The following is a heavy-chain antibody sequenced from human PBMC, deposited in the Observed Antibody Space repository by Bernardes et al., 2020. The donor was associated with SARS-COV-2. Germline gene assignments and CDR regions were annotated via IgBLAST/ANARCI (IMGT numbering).Heavy chain of an antibody. CDR2: INPDGSSS. CDR3: ARGTGNYGDWDY. Sequence: GGSLRLSCAASGFTFSNYWMHWVRQGPGKGLVWVSRINPDGSSSNYADSVKGRFTISRDHAKNTLYLQMNSLRADDTAMYYCARGTGNYGDWDYWGHGTLVTVSS. D-gene: IGHD1-7*01. J-gene: IGHJ4*01. V-gene: IGHV3-74*01. CDR1: GFTFSNYW.